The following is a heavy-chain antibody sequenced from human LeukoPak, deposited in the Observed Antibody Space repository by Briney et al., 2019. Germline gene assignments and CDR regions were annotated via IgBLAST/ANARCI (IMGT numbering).Heavy chain of an antibody. CDR3: ARGTVGGNSDGFDY. Sequence: SVKVSYKASGGTFSSYAISWVRQAPGQGLEWMGGIIPIFGTANYAQKFQGRVTITTDESTSTAYMELSSLRSEDTAVYYCARGTVGGNSDGFDYWGQGTLVTVSS. CDR2: IIPIFGTA. V-gene: IGHV1-69*05. D-gene: IGHD4-23*01. J-gene: IGHJ4*02. CDR1: GGTFSSYA.